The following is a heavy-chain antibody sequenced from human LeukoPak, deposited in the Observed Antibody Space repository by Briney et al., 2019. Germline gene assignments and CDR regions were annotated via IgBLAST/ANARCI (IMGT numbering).Heavy chain of an antibody. D-gene: IGHD3-22*01. J-gene: IGHJ4*02. CDR1: GGSISSYY. CDR2: INHSGST. V-gene: IGHV4-34*01. Sequence: SETLSLTCTVSGGSISSYYWSWIRQPAGKGLEWIGEINHSGSTNYNPSPKSRVTISVDTSKNQFSLKLSSVTAADTAVCYCAEGSYYDSSGYSDYWGQGTLVTVSS. CDR3: AEGSYYDSSGYSDY.